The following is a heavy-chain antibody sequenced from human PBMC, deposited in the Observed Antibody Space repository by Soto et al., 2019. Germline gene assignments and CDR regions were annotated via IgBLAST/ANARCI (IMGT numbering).Heavy chain of an antibody. CDR2: IKEDGSEE. CDR3: ARGGNHYFDH. Sequence: EVQLVESGGGLVQPGGSLRLSCVASGFTFSSHWMSWVRQGPGKGLEWVANIKEDGSEEYYVDSVKGRFTISRDNAKKSLFLRMDSLRVEDMAVYYCARGGNHYFDHWGQGSLVTVSS. J-gene: IGHJ4*02. CDR1: GFTFSSHW. V-gene: IGHV3-7*01.